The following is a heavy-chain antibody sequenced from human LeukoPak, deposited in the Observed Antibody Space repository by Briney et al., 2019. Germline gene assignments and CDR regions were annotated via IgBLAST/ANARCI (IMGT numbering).Heavy chain of an antibody. Sequence: PGGSLRLSCAASEFTVSSNYMSWVRQAPGKGLEWVSVIYSGGSTYYADSVKGRFTISRDNSKNTLYLQMNSLRAEDTAVYYCVRDWYFDLWGRGTRVTVSS. CDR2: IYSGGST. J-gene: IGHJ2*01. CDR1: EFTVSSNY. V-gene: IGHV3-53*01. CDR3: VRDWYFDL.